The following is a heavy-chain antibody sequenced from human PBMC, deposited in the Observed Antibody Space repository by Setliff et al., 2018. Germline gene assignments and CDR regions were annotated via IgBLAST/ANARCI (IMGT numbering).Heavy chain of an antibody. V-gene: IGHV4-61*09. J-gene: IGHJ4*02. Sequence: SETLSLTCTVSGGSLSSFYYWSWIRQPAGKGLEWIGKIYTDGSTNYNPSLKSRVTISVDKSKNQFSLKLRSVTAADTAVYYCARTGTYRYFDYWGQGALVTVSS. CDR2: IYTDGST. CDR3: ARTGTYRYFDY. D-gene: IGHD1-1*01. CDR1: GGSLSSFYY.